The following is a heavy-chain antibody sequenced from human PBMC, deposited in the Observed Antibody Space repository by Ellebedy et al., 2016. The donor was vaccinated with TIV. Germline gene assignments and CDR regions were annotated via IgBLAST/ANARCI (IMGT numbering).Heavy chain of an antibody. J-gene: IGHJ5*02. CDR3: MVGDCSDGTCRGSS. Sequence: GESLKISCAASGFSFSSYVMNWVRQAPGKGLEWVSSISSSGSYIDYVSSVKGRFTISRSNTFNSLSLQMNSLSAADTAVYYCMVGDCSDGTCRGSSWGQGTLVTVSS. CDR2: ISSSGSYI. CDR1: GFSFSSYV. D-gene: IGHD2-15*01. V-gene: IGHV3-21*01.